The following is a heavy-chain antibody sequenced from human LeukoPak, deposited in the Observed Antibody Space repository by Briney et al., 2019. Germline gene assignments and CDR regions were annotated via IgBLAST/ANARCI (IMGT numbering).Heavy chain of an antibody. J-gene: IGHJ6*03. Sequence: SETLSLTCTVSGGSIRSYYWSWIREPPGKGLEWVGYIYYSGSTNYNPSLKSRVTISVDTSKNQFSLKLSSVTAADTAVYYCARNTAMEYYYMDVWGKGTTVTVSS. CDR2: IYYSGST. V-gene: IGHV4-59*01. D-gene: IGHD5-18*01. CDR3: ARNTAMEYYYMDV. CDR1: GGSIRSYY.